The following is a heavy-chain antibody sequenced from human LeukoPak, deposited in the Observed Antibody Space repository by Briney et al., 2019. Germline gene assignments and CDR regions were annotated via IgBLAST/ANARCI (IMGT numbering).Heavy chain of an antibody. CDR3: ARWFGEDKGEYYFDY. CDR1: GFTFSSYS. J-gene: IGHJ4*02. D-gene: IGHD3-10*01. CDR2: IYYSGNT. V-gene: IGHV4-59*05. Sequence: PGGSLRLSCAASGFTFSSYSVNWVRQAPGKGLEWIGSIYYSGNTYYNPSLKSRVTISVDTSKNQFSLKLSSVTAADTAVYYCARWFGEDKGEYYFDYWGQGTLVTVSS.